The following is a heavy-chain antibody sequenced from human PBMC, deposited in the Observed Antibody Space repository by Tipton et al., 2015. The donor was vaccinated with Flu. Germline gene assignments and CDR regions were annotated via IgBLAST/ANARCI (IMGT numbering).Heavy chain of an antibody. D-gene: IGHD6-19*01. Sequence: TLSLTCNVSSGSLSGYYWCWIRQPAGKGLEWIGRIYTSGNTNYSPALKSRVTMSVDTSKNQFSLKLSSMTAADTAVYYCARGQGNSGWRYFDYWGQGTLVTVSS. CDR1: SGSLSGYY. CDR2: IYTSGNT. V-gene: IGHV4-4*07. CDR3: ARGQGNSGWRYFDY. J-gene: IGHJ4*02.